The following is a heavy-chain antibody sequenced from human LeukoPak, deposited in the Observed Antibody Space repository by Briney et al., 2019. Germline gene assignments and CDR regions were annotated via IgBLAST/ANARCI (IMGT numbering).Heavy chain of an antibody. CDR2: MNPNSGNT. Sequence: GASVKVSCKASGYTFTSYDTNWVRQATGQGLEWMGWMNPNSGNTGYAQKFQGRVTMTRNTSISTAYMELSSLRAEDTAVYYCARVLTFSGWFEDYWGQGTLVTVSS. D-gene: IGHD6-19*01. J-gene: IGHJ4*02. CDR1: GYTFTSYD. CDR3: ARVLTFSGWFEDY. V-gene: IGHV1-8*01.